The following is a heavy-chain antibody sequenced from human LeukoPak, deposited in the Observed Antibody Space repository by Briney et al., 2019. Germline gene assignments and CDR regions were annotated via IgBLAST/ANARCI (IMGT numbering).Heavy chain of an antibody. CDR3: ARDRCSGGSCYSRSGYFDY. J-gene: IGHJ4*02. D-gene: IGHD2-15*01. Sequence: GGSLRLSCAASGFTLSSYWMHWVRQAPGKGLVWVSRIKSDGSTTNYADSVKGRFTISRDNAKNTLYLQMNSLRAEDTAVYYCARDRCSGGSCYSRSGYFDYWGQGTLVTVSS. V-gene: IGHV3-74*01. CDR1: GFTLSSYW. CDR2: IKSDGSTT.